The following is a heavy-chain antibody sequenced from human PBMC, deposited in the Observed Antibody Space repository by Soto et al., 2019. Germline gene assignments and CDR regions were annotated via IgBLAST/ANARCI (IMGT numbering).Heavy chain of an antibody. Sequence: GGSLRLSCAASGFTFSSYAMSWVRQAPGKGLEWVSAISGSGGSTYYADSVKGRFTISRDNSKNTLYLQMNSLRAEDTAVYYCAKYVRGAYAAVYSFDYWGQGTLVTVS. J-gene: IGHJ4*02. CDR3: AKYVRGAYAAVYSFDY. CDR2: ISGSGGST. V-gene: IGHV3-23*01. CDR1: GFTFSSYA. D-gene: IGHD2-2*01.